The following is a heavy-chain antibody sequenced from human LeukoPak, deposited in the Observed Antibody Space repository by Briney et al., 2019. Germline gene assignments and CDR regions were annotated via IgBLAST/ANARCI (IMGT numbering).Heavy chain of an antibody. J-gene: IGHJ5*02. CDR2: ISYSGST. CDR3: ARATTVVANWFDP. Sequence: SETLSLTCTVSGGSISSSSYYWGWIRQPPGEGLEWIGSISYSGSTYYNPSLKSRVTISVDTFKNQLSLKLSSVTAADTAVYYCARATTVVANWFDPWGQGTLVTVSS. CDR1: GGSISSSSYY. V-gene: IGHV4-39*07. D-gene: IGHD4-23*01.